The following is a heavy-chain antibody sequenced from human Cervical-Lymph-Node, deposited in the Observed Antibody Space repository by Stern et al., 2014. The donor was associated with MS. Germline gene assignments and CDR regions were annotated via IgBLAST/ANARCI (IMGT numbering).Heavy chain of an antibody. V-gene: IGHV4-31*03. CDR3: ARIGDDDGDFRLY. CDR1: GGSISSGGYS. Sequence: QVQLQESGPGLVKPSQTLSLTCTVSGGSISSGGYSWSWIRQPPGKGLEWVGYIYHTGSTYYNPSLKSRLDISVDTSKNQFSLKVRSVTAADTAVYYCARIGDDDGDFRLYWGQGTLVTVSS. D-gene: IGHD4-17*01. CDR2: IYHTGST. J-gene: IGHJ4*02.